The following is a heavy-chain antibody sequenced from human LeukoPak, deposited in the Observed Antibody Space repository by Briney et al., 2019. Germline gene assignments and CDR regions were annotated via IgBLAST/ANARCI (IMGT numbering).Heavy chain of an antibody. V-gene: IGHV3-23*01. CDR1: GFTFSSYA. J-gene: IGHJ3*02. CDR3: AKDQTMAILGVEGDAFDI. CDR2: ISGSGGST. D-gene: IGHD3-3*01. Sequence: GGSLRLSCAASGFTFSSYAMSWVRQAPGKGLAWVSAISGSGGSTYYADSVKGRFTISRDNSKNTLYLQMNSLRAEDTAVYYCAKDQTMAILGVEGDAFDIWGQGTMVTVSS.